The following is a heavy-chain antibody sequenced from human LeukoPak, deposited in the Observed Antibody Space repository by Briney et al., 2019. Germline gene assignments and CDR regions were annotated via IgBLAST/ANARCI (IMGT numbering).Heavy chain of an antibody. Sequence: SETLSLTCAVYGGSFSGYYWSWIRQPPGKGGEWIGEINHSGSTNYNPSLKSRVTISVDTSKNQFSLTLSSVTAADTAVYYCARGDYVWGSYRRYFDYWGQGTLVTVSS. D-gene: IGHD3-16*02. J-gene: IGHJ4*02. V-gene: IGHV4-34*01. CDR1: GGSFSGYY. CDR2: INHSGST. CDR3: ARGDYVWGSYRRYFDY.